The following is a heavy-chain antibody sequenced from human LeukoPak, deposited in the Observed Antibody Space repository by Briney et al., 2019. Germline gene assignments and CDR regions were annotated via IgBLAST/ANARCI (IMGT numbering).Heavy chain of an antibody. Sequence: SETLSLTCTVSGGSISSGGYYWSWIRQPPGKGLGWIGYIYHSGSTYYNTSLKSRVTISVDRSKNQFSLKLSSVTAADTAVYYCARGGSGVPAAIDYYYYYMDVWGKGTTVTVSS. V-gene: IGHV4-30-2*01. CDR3: ARGGSGVPAAIDYYYYYMDV. CDR1: GGSISSGGYY. J-gene: IGHJ6*03. CDR2: IYHSGST. D-gene: IGHD2-2*01.